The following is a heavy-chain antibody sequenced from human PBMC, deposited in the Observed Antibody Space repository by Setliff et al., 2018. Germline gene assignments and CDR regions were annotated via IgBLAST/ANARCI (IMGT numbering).Heavy chain of an antibody. J-gene: IGHJ3*01. Sequence: PSETLSLTCAVSGSAISSGHYRGWIRQPPGKGLEWIGSFRPSGKTYYNPSLNSRVTISVDTSKKQFSLKVTSVTAADTAVYYCVRDAGDGYGVDAYAGGGFDFWGQGTMVTVSS. V-gene: IGHV4-38-2*02. CDR1: GSAISSGHY. CDR3: VRDAGDGYGVDAYAGGGFDF. CDR2: FRPSGKT. D-gene: IGHD4-17*01.